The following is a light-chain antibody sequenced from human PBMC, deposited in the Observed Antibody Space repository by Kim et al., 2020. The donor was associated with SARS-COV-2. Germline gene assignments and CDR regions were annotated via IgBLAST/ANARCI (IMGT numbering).Light chain of an antibody. CDR3: SSYAGTNFFV. V-gene: IGLV2-8*01. J-gene: IGLJ1*01. CDR1: SRHVGFYNY. Sequence: RSRRNSFTRTSRHVGFYNYFSWYQHHPGKAPHLLIYEVSQLPAGVPDRFSGSKSDNTASLTVSGLQAEDEADYYCSSYAGTNFFVFGTGTKVTVL. CDR2: EVS.